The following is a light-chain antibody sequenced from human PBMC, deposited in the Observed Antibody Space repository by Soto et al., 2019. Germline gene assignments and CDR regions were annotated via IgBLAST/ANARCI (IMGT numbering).Light chain of an antibody. Sequence: EIVMTQSPATLSVSPGERATLSCRARQSVSSNLAWYQQKPGQAPSLLIYGASTRATGIPARFSGSGSGTEFIPTISSLQYEDFGVYYCQQYNNWPRGTFGQGTKVEIK. CDR2: GAS. CDR3: QQYNNWPRGT. CDR1: QSVSSN. V-gene: IGKV3-15*01. J-gene: IGKJ1*01.